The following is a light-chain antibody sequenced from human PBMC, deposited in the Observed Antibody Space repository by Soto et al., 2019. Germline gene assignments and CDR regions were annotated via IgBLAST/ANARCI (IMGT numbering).Light chain of an antibody. V-gene: IGKV3-20*01. J-gene: IGKJ1*01. CDR3: QQYATSPPRT. CDR1: QSVSNNF. Sequence: EIVLTQPPGTLSLSLGERATLSCRASQSVSNNFLAWYQQKPGQAPRLLIYGASSRATGIPDRFSGSGSGTDFTLTISRLETEDFGVYYCQQYATSPPRTFGQGTKVDIK. CDR2: GAS.